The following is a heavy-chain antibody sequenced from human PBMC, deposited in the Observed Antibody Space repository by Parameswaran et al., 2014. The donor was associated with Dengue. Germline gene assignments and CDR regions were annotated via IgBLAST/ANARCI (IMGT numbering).Heavy chain of an antibody. CDR3: AAPHSTQADYYYYYGMDV. D-gene: IGHD2-2*01. V-gene: IGHV1-58*02. CDR2: IVVGSGNT. Sequence: SVKVSCKASGFTFTSSAMQWVRQARGQRLEWIGWIVVGSGNTNYAQKFQERVTITRDMSTSTAYMELSSLRSEDTAVYYCAAPHSTQADYYYYYGMDVWGQGTTVTVSS. J-gene: IGHJ6*02. CDR1: GFTFTSSA.